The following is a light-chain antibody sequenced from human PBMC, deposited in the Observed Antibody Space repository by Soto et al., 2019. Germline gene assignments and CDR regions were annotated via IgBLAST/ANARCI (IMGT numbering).Light chain of an antibody. CDR3: QQYGSSPRT. J-gene: IGKJ1*01. Sequence: EIVMTQSPATLSVSPGERATLSCRASQNVNSNLAWYQQKPGQAPRLLIYGASSRATDIPDGFSGSGSGTDFALTISRLEPEDFAVYYCQQYGSSPRTFGQGTKVDIK. V-gene: IGKV3-20*01. CDR2: GAS. CDR1: QNVNSN.